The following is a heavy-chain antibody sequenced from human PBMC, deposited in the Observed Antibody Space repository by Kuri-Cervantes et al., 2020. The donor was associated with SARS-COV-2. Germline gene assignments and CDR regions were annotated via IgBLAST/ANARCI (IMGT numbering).Heavy chain of an antibody. CDR2: IKNSNGHT. D-gene: IGHD3-22*01. CDR3: ARVSTYYGSSGSYEGDWAEYFQH. V-gene: IGHV1-18*01. J-gene: IGHJ1*01. CDR1: GYTFSFYG. Sequence: ASVKVSCKASGYTFSFYGFSWVRQAPGQGLEWMGWIKNSNGHTNYAQKFQGRVTMTTDTSTSTAYMELRSLRSDDTAVYYCARVSTYYGSSGSYEGDWAEYFQHWGQGTLVTVSS.